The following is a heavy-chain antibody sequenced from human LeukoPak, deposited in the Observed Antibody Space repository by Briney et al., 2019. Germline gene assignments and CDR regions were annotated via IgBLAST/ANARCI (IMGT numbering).Heavy chain of an antibody. CDR2: IYYGGST. Sequence: PSETLSLTCTVSGGSISSNNYSWGWIRQPPGKGLEWIGSIYYGGSTYYNPSLKSRVTISVDTSKNQFSLKLSSVTAADTAVYYCARGSVRGEFDPWGQGTLVTVSS. CDR1: GGSISSNNYS. V-gene: IGHV4-39*01. J-gene: IGHJ5*02. CDR3: ARGSVRGEFDP. D-gene: IGHD3-10*01.